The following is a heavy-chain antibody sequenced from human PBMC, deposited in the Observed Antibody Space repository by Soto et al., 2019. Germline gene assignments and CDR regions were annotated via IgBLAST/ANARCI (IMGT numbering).Heavy chain of an antibody. CDR2: ITPDGTEQ. Sequence: QVQLMESGGGVVQPGRSLRLSCAASGFTFNTYAMHWVRQAPGKGLEWVAVITPDGTEQYYADSVKGRFTISRDNXKNTLYLQMNSLGLEDMSXXXXAKRGILGAQGMAXXXLWGRGTXVXVSS. V-gene: IGHV3-30*04. CDR1: GFTFNTYA. J-gene: IGHJ2*01. CDR3: AKRGILGAQGMAXXXL. D-gene: IGHD1-26*01.